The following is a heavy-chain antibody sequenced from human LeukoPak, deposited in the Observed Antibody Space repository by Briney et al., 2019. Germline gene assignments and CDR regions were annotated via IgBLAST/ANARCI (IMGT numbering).Heavy chain of an antibody. V-gene: IGHV3-74*01. CDR2: INTDGTVT. Sequence: GGSLRLSCAGSGFTFSKYWMLWVRQAPGKGLESVSRINTDGTVTTYADSVKGRFTVSRDNADNTMFLQMDSVRDEDTAVYYCATKQWLAPPPDSWGQGTPVTVSS. J-gene: IGHJ4*02. CDR3: ATKQWLAPPPDS. CDR1: GFTFSKYW. D-gene: IGHD6-19*01.